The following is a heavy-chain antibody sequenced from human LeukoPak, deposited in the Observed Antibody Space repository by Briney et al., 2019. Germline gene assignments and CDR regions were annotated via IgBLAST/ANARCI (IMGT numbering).Heavy chain of an antibody. Sequence: GGSLRLSCAASGFTISSFAMTWVRQAPGKRLEWVSLISASGSPTYYADSVKGRFTISRDNSKNTLYLQMNSLRADDTAVYYCAKGRGSWQCYFDYWGQGTLVTVSS. CDR1: GFTISSFA. CDR2: ISASGSPT. V-gene: IGHV3-23*01. D-gene: IGHD6-13*01. J-gene: IGHJ4*02. CDR3: AKGRGSWQCYFDY.